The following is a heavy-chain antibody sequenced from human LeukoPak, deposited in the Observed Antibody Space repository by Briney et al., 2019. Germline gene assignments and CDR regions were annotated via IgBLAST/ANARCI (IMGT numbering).Heavy chain of an antibody. D-gene: IGHD2-2*01. CDR2: INAGNGNT. CDR1: GYTFTSYA. CDR3: AREYCSSTSCPYYYYYGMDV. J-gene: IGHJ6*04. Sequence: GASVKVSCKASGYTFTSYAMHWVRQAPGQRLEWMGWINAGNGNTKYSQKFQGRVTITRDTSASTAYMELSSLRSEDAAVYYCAREYCSSTSCPYYYYYGMDVWGKGTRSPSPQ. V-gene: IGHV1-3*01.